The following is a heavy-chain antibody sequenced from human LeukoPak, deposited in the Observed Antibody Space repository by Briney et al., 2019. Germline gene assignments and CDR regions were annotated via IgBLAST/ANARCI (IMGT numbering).Heavy chain of an antibody. CDR2: INHSGST. D-gene: IGHD2-15*01. CDR1: GGSLSDYY. V-gene: IGHV4-34*01. J-gene: IGHJ4*02. CDR3: AGRGYCSGDTCPPGY. Sequence: SETLSLTCAVYGGSLSDYYWSWIRQPPGKGLEWIGEINHSGSTNYNPSLKSRVTMSVDTSKSQFSLKLSSVTAADTAVYFCAGRGYCSGDTCPPGYWGQGTLVTVSP.